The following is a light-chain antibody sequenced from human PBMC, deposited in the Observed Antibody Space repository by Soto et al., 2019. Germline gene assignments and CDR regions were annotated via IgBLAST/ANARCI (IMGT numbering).Light chain of an antibody. CDR2: VAS. V-gene: IGKV1-39*01. CDR3: QQSFSTPQT. J-gene: IGKJ4*01. Sequence: DIQMTQSPSSVSSSLGDSVTITCPASQSINIYLSWYQQKPGKAPKLLINVASTLQGGVPSRFSGSGSGTEFTLAISSLQPEDSATYYCQQSFSTPQTFGGGTKVDI. CDR1: QSINIY.